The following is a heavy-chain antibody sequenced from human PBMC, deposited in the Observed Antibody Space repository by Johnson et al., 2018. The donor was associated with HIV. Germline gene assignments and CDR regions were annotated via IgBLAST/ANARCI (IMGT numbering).Heavy chain of an antibody. V-gene: IGHV3-7*05. J-gene: IGHJ3*02. CDR3: ARLTSGAFDI. CDR1: GFIFSSYW. CDR2: INQDGSDK. Sequence: VQLVESGGGLVQPGGSLRLSCAVSGFIFSSYWMSWVRQAPGKGLEWVANINQDGSDKYYVDSVKGRFTISRDNAKNSLYLQMNSLRAEDTALYYCARLTSGAFDIWGQGTMVTVSS. D-gene: IGHD1-14*01.